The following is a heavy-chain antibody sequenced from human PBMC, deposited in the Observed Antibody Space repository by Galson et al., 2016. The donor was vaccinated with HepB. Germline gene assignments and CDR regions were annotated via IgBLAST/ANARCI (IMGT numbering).Heavy chain of an antibody. CDR3: ARDFSPYRELHYFDY. CDR1: GFTFSDHA. CDR2: ISYYYVQE. V-gene: IGHV3-30*04. Sequence: SLRLSCAASGFTFSDHAMYWVRQPPGKGLEWVALISYYYVQEFYADSVKGRFTISRDNSKSTVYLQMNDLPIEDTAMYFCARDFSPYRELHYFDYWGQGTLVTVSS. J-gene: IGHJ4*02. D-gene: IGHD1-7*01.